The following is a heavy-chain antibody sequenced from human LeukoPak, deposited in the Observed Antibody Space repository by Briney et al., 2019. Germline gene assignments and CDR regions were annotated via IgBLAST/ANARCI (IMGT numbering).Heavy chain of an antibody. Sequence: GGSLRLSCAASGFTFSSYAMSWVRQAPGKGLEWVSVVSGGGGSTYYADSVKGRFTISSDSSKNTLYLQMNSLRAEDTAVYYCAKSGSGNYYDRFDYWGRGTLITVSS. CDR2: VSGGGGST. J-gene: IGHJ4*02. CDR3: AKSGSGNYYDRFDY. D-gene: IGHD3-10*01. V-gene: IGHV3-23*01. CDR1: GFTFSSYA.